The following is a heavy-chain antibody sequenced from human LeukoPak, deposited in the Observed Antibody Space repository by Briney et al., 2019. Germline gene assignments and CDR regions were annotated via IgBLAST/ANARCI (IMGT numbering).Heavy chain of an antibody. CDR2: MNPNSGNT. Sequence: ASVKVSCKASGYTFTSYDINWVRQATGQGLEWMGWMNPNSGNTGYAQKLQGRVTMTTDTSTSTAYMELRSLRSDDTAVYYCARDSGTNYYMDVWGKGTTVTISS. CDR1: GYTFTSYD. J-gene: IGHJ6*03. D-gene: IGHD1-26*01. V-gene: IGHV1-8*02. CDR3: ARDSGTNYYMDV.